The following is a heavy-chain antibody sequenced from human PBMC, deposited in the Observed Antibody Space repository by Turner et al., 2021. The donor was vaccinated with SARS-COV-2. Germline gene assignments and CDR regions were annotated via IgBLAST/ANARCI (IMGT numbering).Heavy chain of an antibody. J-gene: IGHJ3*02. V-gene: IGHV2-70*15. Sequence: LTLRESAPVLVKPTQMLPLPCTFSGFSLGTSGMCVSWIRQPPGKALEWLARIDWDDDKYYSTSLKTRLTIAKDTSKTQVVLTMTNMNPVDTAAYYWAQRRYYYGSGSYYYAFDIWGQGTMVTVSS. CDR1: GFSLGTSGMC. CDR3: AQRRYYYGSGSYYYAFDI. D-gene: IGHD3-10*01. CDR2: IDWDDDK.